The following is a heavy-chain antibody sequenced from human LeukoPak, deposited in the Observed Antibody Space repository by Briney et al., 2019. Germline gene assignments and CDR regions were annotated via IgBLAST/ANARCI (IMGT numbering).Heavy chain of an antibody. J-gene: IGHJ4*02. CDR1: DDSISDYY. D-gene: IGHD2-2*01. Sequence: SETLSLTCTVSDDSISDYYWSWIRQPPGKGLEWIGYIYTRGTHNYNPSLKSRVTMSADTSKNQFSLTLDSVTAADTAVYYCARSRPAPKEFDHWGQGTLVTVSS. CDR3: ARSRPAPKEFDH. CDR2: IYTRGTH. V-gene: IGHV4-4*09.